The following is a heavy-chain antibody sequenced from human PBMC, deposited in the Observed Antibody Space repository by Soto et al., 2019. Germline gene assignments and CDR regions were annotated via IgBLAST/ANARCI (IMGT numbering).Heavy chain of an antibody. J-gene: IGHJ5*02. CDR3: ARGGGEDSSGPMWFDP. Sequence: VQLVESGGGLVKPGGSLRLSCAASGFTFSSYSMNWVRQAPGKGLEWVSSISSSSSYIYYADSVKGRFTISRDNAKNSLYLQMNSPRAEDTAVYYCARGGGEDSSGPMWFDPWGQGTLVTVSS. CDR2: ISSSSSYI. CDR1: GFTFSSYS. D-gene: IGHD3-22*01. V-gene: IGHV3-21*01.